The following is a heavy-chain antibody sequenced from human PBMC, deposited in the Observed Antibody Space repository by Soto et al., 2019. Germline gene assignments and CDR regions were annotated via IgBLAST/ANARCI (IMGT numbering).Heavy chain of an antibody. Sequence: QVQLQESGPGLVKPSETLSLTCTVSGGSISSYYWSWIRQPPGKGLEWIGYIYYSGSTNYNPPLKSRVTISVDTSKNQFSLKLSSVTAADTAVYYCARRPRSGSQNWFDPWGQVTLVTVSS. D-gene: IGHD3-10*01. CDR3: ARRPRSGSQNWFDP. V-gene: IGHV4-59*08. J-gene: IGHJ5*02. CDR1: GGSISSYY. CDR2: IYYSGST.